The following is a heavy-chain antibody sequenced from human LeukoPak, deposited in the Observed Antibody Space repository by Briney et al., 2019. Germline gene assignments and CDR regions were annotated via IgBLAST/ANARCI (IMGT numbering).Heavy chain of an antibody. D-gene: IGHD3-10*01. CDR2: TYYNSKWYN. J-gene: IGHJ6*03. CDR1: GDSVSNNDGG. CDR3: ARGRITMVRGVIAHMDV. V-gene: IGHV6-1*01. Sequence: SQSLSLTCAISGDSVSNNDGGWNWIRQSPSRGLEWLGRTYYNSKWYNDYAVSVKSRMTINPDTSKNQFSLRLSSVTAADTAVYYCARGRITMVRGVIAHMDVWGKGTTVTVSS.